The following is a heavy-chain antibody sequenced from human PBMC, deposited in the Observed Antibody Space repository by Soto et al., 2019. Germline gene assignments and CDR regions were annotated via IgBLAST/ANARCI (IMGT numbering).Heavy chain of an antibody. CDR2: IYYSGST. V-gene: IGHV4-59*01. J-gene: IGHJ6*02. CDR3: ARAAAAGTIYYYYGMDV. Sequence: PSETLSLTCTVSGGSISSYYWSWIRQPPGKGLEWIGYIYYSGSTNYNPSLKSRVTISVDTSKNQFSLKLSSVTAADTAVYYCARAAAAGTIYYYYGMDVWGQGTTVTVSS. D-gene: IGHD6-13*01. CDR1: GGSISSYY.